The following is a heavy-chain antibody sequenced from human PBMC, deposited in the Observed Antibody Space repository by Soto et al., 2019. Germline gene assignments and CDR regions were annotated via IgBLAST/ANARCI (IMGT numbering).Heavy chain of an antibody. D-gene: IGHD1-1*01. CDR3: VKDYRTTGPA. V-gene: IGHV3-23*01. CDR1: GFNFNIYA. Sequence: EVQLLESGGGLVQPGGSLTLSCAASGFNFNIYAMSWVRQALGKGLEWVSSITRNGGSTYYADSVKGRFTISRDNSKATLPLQMNSLIVEATAVYFCVKDYRTTGPAWGHGTLVSVSS. J-gene: IGHJ4*01. CDR2: ITRNGGST.